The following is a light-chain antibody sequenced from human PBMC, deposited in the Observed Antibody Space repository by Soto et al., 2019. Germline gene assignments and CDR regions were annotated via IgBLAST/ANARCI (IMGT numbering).Light chain of an antibody. J-gene: IGKJ5*01. CDR1: QGIDSS. CDR3: QQLHDYPIT. V-gene: IGKV1-9*01. Sequence: ILFTQSPSSLSASVGDRVTITCRASQGIDSSFAWYQRKPGKAPKLLIYAASSLQSGVPSRFSGSGSGTDFTLTISSLQPEDFATYYCQQLHDYPITFGQGTRLEIK. CDR2: AAS.